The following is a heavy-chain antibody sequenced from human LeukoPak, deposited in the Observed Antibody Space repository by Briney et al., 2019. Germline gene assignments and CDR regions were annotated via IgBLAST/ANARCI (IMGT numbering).Heavy chain of an antibody. CDR1: GGSISSSGYY. J-gene: IGHJ6*03. V-gene: IGHV4-39*07. CDR2: MYYSGTT. Sequence: MSSETLSLTCTVSGGSISSSGYYWGWIRQPPGKGREWIGSMYYSGTTYYNPSLKSRVTISVDTSKNHFSLKLSSVTAADTAVYYCARLRDYYYNYMDVWAKGPRSPSP. CDR3: ARLRDYYYNYMDV.